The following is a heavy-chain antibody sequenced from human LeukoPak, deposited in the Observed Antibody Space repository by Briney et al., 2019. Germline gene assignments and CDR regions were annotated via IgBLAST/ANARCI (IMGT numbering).Heavy chain of an antibody. V-gene: IGHV3-23*01. Sequence: GGSLRLSCAASGFTVSSNYMTWVRQAPGKGLEWVSVISGSDGSTYYADSVKGRFTISRDNSKNTLYLQMNSLRAEDTAVFYCAKPRGEEWLVGLYDAFDIWGQGTMVTVSS. D-gene: IGHD6-19*01. CDR1: GFTVSSNY. J-gene: IGHJ3*02. CDR2: ISGSDGST. CDR3: AKPRGEEWLVGLYDAFDI.